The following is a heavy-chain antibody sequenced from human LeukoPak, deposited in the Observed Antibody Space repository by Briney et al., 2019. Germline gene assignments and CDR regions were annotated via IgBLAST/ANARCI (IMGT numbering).Heavy chain of an antibody. CDR3: ARDAAGPPPYPTF. J-gene: IGHJ4*02. CDR1: GGSISSGDYY. CDR2: IYTSGST. D-gene: IGHD6-19*01. Sequence: SETLSLTCTVSGGSISSGDYYWSWIRQPPGKGLEWIGYIYTSGSTNYNPSLKSRVTMSVDTSKNQFSLKLSSVTAADTAVYYCARDAAGPPPYPTFWGQGTLVTVSS. V-gene: IGHV4-61*08.